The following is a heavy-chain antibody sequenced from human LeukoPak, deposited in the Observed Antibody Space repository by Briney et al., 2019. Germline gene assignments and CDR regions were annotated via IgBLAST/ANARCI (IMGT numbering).Heavy chain of an antibody. V-gene: IGHV1-2*02. D-gene: IGHD2-15*01. CDR1: GYTFTDYY. J-gene: IGHJ4*02. CDR3: ARDSATLPGSYFDY. Sequence: ASVKVSCEASGYTFTDYYIHWVRQAPGQGLEWMGWINPNSFGTNYAQKFQDRVTMTRDTSTSTAYMELSRLRSDDTAIYYCARDSATLPGSYFDYWGQGTLVTVSS. CDR2: INPNSFGT.